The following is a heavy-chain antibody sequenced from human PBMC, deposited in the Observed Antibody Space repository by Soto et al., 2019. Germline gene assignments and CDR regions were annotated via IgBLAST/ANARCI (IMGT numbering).Heavy chain of an antibody. Sequence: SVKVSCKTSCYTFTTYGIRWVRQAPGQGLEWMGWISAYNGGTNYAQKFQDRLTMTTDTSTSTAYVELRSLRTDDTAVYFCARATNASNWDYWGQGTLVTVYS. CDR3: ARATNASNWDY. J-gene: IGHJ4*02. D-gene: IGHD6-13*01. CDR1: CYTFTTYG. CDR2: ISAYNGGT. V-gene: IGHV1-18*01.